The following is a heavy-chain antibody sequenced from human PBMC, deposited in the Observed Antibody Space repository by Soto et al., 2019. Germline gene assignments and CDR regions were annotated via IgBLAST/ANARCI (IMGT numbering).Heavy chain of an antibody. J-gene: IGHJ4*02. CDR1: GYSFSNSW. V-gene: IGHV5-51*01. D-gene: IGHD6-19*01. CDR3: ARHDAHSSSDV. Sequence: GESLKISCKGSGYSFSNSWIAWVRQMPGKGLEWMGIIYPGDSDSRYSPSFQGQVSISADKSINTAYLQWSSLKATDTAMYYGARHDAHSSSDVRGPGPLVSVS. CDR2: IYPGDSDS.